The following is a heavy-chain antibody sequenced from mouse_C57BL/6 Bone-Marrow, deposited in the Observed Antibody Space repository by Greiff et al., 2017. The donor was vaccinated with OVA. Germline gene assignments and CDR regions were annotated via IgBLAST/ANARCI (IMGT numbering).Heavy chain of an antibody. Sequence: QVQLQQSGPELVKPAASVSISCKVSGFSFSSSWLNWVKQRPGTGLEWIGRIYPGDGDTNYNGKFKGKATLTADKSSSTAYMQLSSLTSEDSAVYFCARGFAYWGQGTLVTVSA. J-gene: IGHJ3*01. CDR1: GFSFSSSW. CDR3: ARGFAY. CDR2: IYPGDGDT. V-gene: IGHV1-82*01.